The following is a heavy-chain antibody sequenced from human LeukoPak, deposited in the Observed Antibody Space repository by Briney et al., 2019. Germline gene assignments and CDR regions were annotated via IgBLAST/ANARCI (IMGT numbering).Heavy chain of an antibody. CDR1: GFTFSSYG. J-gene: IGHJ4*02. CDR3: AKDPGYSYGNYFDY. D-gene: IGHD5-18*01. CDR2: IRYDGSNK. V-gene: IGHV3-30*02. Sequence: GGSLRLSCAGSGFTFSSYGMHWVRQAPGKGLEWVAFIRYDGSNKYYADSVKGRFTISRDNSKNTLYLQMNSLRAEDTAVYYCAKDPGYSYGNYFDYWGQGTLVSVSS.